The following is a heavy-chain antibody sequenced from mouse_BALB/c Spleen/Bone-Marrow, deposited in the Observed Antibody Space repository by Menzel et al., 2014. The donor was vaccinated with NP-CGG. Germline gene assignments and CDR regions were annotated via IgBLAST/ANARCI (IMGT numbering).Heavy chain of an antibody. CDR3: ARSGYYGSSPYYAMDY. CDR1: GFTFSSFG. V-gene: IGHV5-17*02. CDR2: ISSGSSTI. J-gene: IGHJ4*01. Sequence: EVQGVESGGGLVQPGGSRKLSCVASGFTFSSFGMHWVRQAPEKGLEWVAYISSGSSTIYYADTVKGRFTISRDNPKNTLFLQMTSLRSEDTAMYYCARSGYYGSSPYYAMDYWGQGTSVTVSS. D-gene: IGHD1-1*01.